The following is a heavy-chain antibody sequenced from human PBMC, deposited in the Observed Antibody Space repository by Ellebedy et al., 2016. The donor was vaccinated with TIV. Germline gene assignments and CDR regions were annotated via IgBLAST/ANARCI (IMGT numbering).Heavy chain of an antibody. CDR2: IYTSGST. CDR3: ARQNWKLDY. D-gene: IGHD1-1*01. V-gene: IGHV4-4*07. CDR1: GYSISSGYY. J-gene: IGHJ4*02. Sequence: GSLRLSXTASGYSISSGYYWGWIRQPAGKGLEWIGRIYTSGSTNYNPSLKSRVTMSVDTSKNQFSLKLSSVTAADTAVYYCARQNWKLDYWGQGTLVTVSS.